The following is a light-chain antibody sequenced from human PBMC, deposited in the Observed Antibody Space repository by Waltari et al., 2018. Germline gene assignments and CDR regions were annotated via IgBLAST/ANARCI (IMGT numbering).Light chain of an antibody. CDR3: QQYNNWLWT. CDR2: GAS. CDR1: QSVSSN. J-gene: IGKJ1*01. V-gene: IGKV3-15*01. Sequence: EIVMTQSPATLSASPGERATLSCRASQSVSSNLAWYQQKPGQAPRLLIYGASTRATGIPARFSGSGSGTEFTLTISSMQSEDFAVYYCQQYNNWLWTFGQGTKVEIK.